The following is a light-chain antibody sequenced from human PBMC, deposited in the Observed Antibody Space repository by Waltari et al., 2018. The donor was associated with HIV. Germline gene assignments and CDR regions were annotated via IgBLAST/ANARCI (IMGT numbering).Light chain of an antibody. V-gene: IGLV1-47*01. CDR2: RSK. J-gene: IGLJ3*02. CDR1: SSNIGSNY. CDR3: ATWDDSLRGPV. Sequence: QSVLTQPPSASGTPGQRVAISCSGSSSNIGSNYVYWYQQLPGTAPKVRSYRSKQRPSGVPDRCSGSKSGTSAALAISALRCEEEAEYYWATWDDSLRGPVFGGGTKLTVL.